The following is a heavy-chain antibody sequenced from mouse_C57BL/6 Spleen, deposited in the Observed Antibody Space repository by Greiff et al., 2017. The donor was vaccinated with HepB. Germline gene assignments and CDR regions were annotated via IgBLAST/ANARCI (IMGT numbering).Heavy chain of an antibody. J-gene: IGHJ2*01. CDR2: IYPGDGDT. V-gene: IGHV1-80*01. D-gene: IGHD2-2*01. CDR3: ARLGLDYFDY. Sequence: QVHVKQSGAELVKPGASVKISCKASGYAFSSYWMNWVKQRPGKGLEWIGQIYPGDGDTNYNGKFKGKATLTADKSSSTAYMQLSSLTSEDSAVYFCARLGLDYFDYWGQGTTLTVSS. CDR1: GYAFSSYW.